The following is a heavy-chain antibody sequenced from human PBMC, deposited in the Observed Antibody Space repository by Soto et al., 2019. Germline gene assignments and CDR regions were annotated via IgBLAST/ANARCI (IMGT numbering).Heavy chain of an antibody. V-gene: IGHV4-59*01. CDR3: ASIIMVRGALDAFDI. Sequence: PSETLSLTCTVSGGSISSYYWSWIRQPPGKGLEWIGYIYYSGSTNYNPSLKSRVTISVDTSKNQFSLKLSSVTAADTAVYYCASIIMVRGALDAFDIWGQGTMVTVSS. D-gene: IGHD3-10*01. CDR1: GGSISSYY. CDR2: IYYSGST. J-gene: IGHJ3*02.